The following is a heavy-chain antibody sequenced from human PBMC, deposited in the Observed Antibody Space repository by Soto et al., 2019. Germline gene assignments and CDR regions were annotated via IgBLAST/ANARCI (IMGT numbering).Heavy chain of an antibody. J-gene: IGHJ4*02. CDR2: ISGSGGST. CDR1: GFTFSSDW. V-gene: IGHV3-23*01. CDR3: AKDPLAVAEIGGYFDY. Sequence: GGSLRLSCAASGFTFSSDWMHWVRQAPGKGLEWVSAISGSGGSTYYADSVKGRFTISRDNSKNTLYLQMNSLRAEDTAVYYCAKDPLAVAEIGGYFDYWGQGTLVTVSS. D-gene: IGHD6-19*01.